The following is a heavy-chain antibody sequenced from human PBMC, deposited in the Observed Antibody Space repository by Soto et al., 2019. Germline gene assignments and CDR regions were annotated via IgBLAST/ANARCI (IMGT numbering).Heavy chain of an antibody. Sequence: SETLSLTYTVSGGSISSRNYYWAWVRQPPGKGLEWIANIYYSGDTYSRPSLRSRLTVSVDTSKNQFSLKLTSLTAADTTMYYCASLQVPGNFDYWGPGTLVTVSS. CDR3: ASLQVPGNFDY. CDR1: GGSISSRNYY. V-gene: IGHV4-39*01. CDR2: IYYSGDT. J-gene: IGHJ4*02. D-gene: IGHD6-13*01.